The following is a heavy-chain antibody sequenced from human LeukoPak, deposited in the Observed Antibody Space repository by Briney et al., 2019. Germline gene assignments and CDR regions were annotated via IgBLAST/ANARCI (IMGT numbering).Heavy chain of an antibody. CDR3: VRDLWLQDNYYLDV. V-gene: IGHV3-21*01. CDR1: GFTFSGYS. CDR2: ISSSSSYI. J-gene: IGHJ6*03. D-gene: IGHD5-24*01. Sequence: PGGSLRLSCAASGFTFSGYSMNWVRQAPGKGLEWVSSISSSSSYIYYADSVKGRFTISSDNARNSLCLQMNILTAEDTAVYYCVRDLWLQDNYYLDVWGKGTTVSVS.